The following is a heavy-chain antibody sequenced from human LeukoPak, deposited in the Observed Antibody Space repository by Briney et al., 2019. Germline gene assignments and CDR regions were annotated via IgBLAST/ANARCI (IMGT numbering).Heavy chain of an antibody. CDR2: INWNGDSA. D-gene: IGHD6-19*01. J-gene: IGHJ4*02. CDR3: ARGLVAVAGTGDY. CDR1: GFTFDDYG. Sequence: PGGSLRLSCAASGFTFDDYGMIWVRQAPGKGLEWVSGINWNGDSAGYADSVKGRFTISRDNAKNSLYLQMNSLRAEDTAFYYCARGLVAVAGTGDYWGQGTLVTVSS. V-gene: IGHV3-20*04.